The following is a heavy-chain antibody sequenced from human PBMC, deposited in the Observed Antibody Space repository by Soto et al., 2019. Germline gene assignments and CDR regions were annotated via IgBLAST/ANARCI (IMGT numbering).Heavy chain of an antibody. V-gene: IGHV4-59*08. CDR2: IYYSGNT. D-gene: IGHD3-22*01. CDR1: GDSIRSFY. CDR3: ARKSNYNSSRDV. J-gene: IGHJ6*04. Sequence: SETLSLTCTVSGDSIRSFYWSWIRQPPGKGLEWIGYIYYSGNTNYNPSLKSRVTISVDTSKNQFSLKLSSVTAADTAVYFCARKSNYNSSRDVWGKGTT.